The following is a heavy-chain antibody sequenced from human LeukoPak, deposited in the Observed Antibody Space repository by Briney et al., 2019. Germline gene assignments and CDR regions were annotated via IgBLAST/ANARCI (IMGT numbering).Heavy chain of an antibody. D-gene: IGHD2-2*01. V-gene: IGHV3-30*02. CDR3: ARSPTSWYFDY. Sequence: GGSLRLSCAASGFTVSSNYMSWVRQAPGEGLEWVAFIRYHGSDKYYADSVKGRFTISRDNSKNTLYLQMNSLRPEDTSVYFCARSPTSWYFDYWGQGTLVTVSS. CDR1: GFTVSSNY. J-gene: IGHJ4*02. CDR2: IRYHGSDK.